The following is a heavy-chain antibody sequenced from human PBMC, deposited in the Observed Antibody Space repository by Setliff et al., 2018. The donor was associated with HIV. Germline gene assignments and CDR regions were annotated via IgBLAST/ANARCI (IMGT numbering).Heavy chain of an antibody. V-gene: IGHV4-61*02. CDR1: GGSTSSGSYY. J-gene: IGHJ6*02. CDR2: IYTSGST. Sequence: PSETLSLTCTVSGGSTSSGSYYWNWIRQPAGKGLEWIGRIYTSGSTNYNPSLKSRVTISVDTSKNQFSLKLSSVTAADTAVYYCAREDYYYYGMDVWGQGTTVTVSS. CDR3: AREDYYYYGMDV.